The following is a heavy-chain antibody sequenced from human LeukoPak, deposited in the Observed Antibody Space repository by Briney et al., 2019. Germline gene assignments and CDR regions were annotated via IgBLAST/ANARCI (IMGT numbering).Heavy chain of an antibody. CDR2: ISGSGGST. CDR1: GFTFSSYG. J-gene: IGHJ4*02. V-gene: IGHV3-23*01. CDR3: AKVQAPYYYDSSGYAFDY. D-gene: IGHD3-22*01. Sequence: GGSLRLSCAASGFTFSSYGMHWVRQAPGKGLEWVSAISGSGGSTYYADSVKGRFTISRDNSKNTLYLQMNSLRAEDTAVYYCAKVQAPYYYDSSGYAFDYWGQGTLVTVSS.